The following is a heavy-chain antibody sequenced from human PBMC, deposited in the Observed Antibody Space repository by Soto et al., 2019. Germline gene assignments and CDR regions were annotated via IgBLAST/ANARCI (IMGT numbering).Heavy chain of an antibody. CDR3: AKGVVPAATYYYYSGMDV. CDR1: GFTFSRFS. D-gene: IGHD2-2*01. V-gene: IGHV3-23*01. CDR2: ISDSSTST. Sequence: GGSLRLSCAASGFTFSRFSMSCVRQAPGKGLEWVSVISDSSTSTYYADSVKGRYTISRDNSKNTLYLQMNSLRAEDTAVYYCAKGVVPAATYYYYSGMDVWGQGTTVTVSS. J-gene: IGHJ6*02.